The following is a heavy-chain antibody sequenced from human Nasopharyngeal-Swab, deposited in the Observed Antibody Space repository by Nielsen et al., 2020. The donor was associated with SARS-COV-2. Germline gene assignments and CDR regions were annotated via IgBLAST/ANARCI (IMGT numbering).Heavy chain of an antibody. Sequence: SETLSLTCTVSGGSISSGSYYWSWIRQPAGKGLEWIGRIYTSGSTNYNPSLKSRVTISVDTSKNQFSLKLSSVTAADTAVYYCARALDGRYSSSFGLRPVSAFDIWGQGTMVTVSS. D-gene: IGHD6-6*01. V-gene: IGHV4-61*02. CDR3: ARALDGRYSSSFGLRPVSAFDI. CDR2: IYTSGST. J-gene: IGHJ3*02. CDR1: GGSISSGSYY.